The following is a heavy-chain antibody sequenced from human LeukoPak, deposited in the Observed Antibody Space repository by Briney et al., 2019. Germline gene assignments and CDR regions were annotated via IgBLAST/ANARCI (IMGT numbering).Heavy chain of an antibody. Sequence: GGSLRLSCAASGFTFSSYGMSWVRQAPGKGLEWVSALTGSGGSTYFAASVKGRLTISRDNSKNTLYLQMNSLRAEDTAVYYCAKNHMIRGIKVYFDYWGQGTLVTVSS. J-gene: IGHJ4*02. V-gene: IGHV3-23*01. D-gene: IGHD3-10*01. CDR1: GFTFSSYG. CDR3: AKNHMIRGIKVYFDY. CDR2: LTGSGGST.